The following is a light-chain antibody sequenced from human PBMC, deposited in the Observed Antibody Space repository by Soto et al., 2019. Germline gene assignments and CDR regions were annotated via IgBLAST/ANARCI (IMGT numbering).Light chain of an antibody. Sequence: IVLAQSPGTLSLSPGERATLSCRASQRVSSSHLAWYQQKPGQAPRLLIHTAFSRATGIPDRFSGSWSGTDFILTISRLEPEDSAVYYCQQYNSSPGLTFGGGTRVEI. V-gene: IGKV3-20*01. CDR2: TAF. CDR3: QQYNSSPGLT. J-gene: IGKJ4*01. CDR1: QRVSSSH.